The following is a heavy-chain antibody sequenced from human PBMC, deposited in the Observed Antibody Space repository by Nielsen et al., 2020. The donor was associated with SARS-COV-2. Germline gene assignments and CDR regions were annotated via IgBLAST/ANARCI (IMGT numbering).Heavy chain of an antibody. J-gene: IGHJ6*02. V-gene: IGHV4-34*01. Sequence: SETLSLTCAVYGGSFSGYYWSWIRQPPGKGLEWIGEINHSGSTNYNPSLKSRVTISVDTSKNQLSLKLSSVTAADTAVYYCAREATYCGGDCYTYGMDVWGQGTTVTVSS. CDR3: AREATYCGGDCYTYGMDV. CDR2: INHSGST. D-gene: IGHD2-21*02. CDR1: GGSFSGYY.